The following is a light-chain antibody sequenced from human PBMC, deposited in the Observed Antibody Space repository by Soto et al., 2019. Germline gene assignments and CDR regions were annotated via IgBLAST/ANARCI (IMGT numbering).Light chain of an antibody. Sequence: CTLPWSPGERATLTCRARPRVSSGYLAGCQQQPGQAPMPRRYGPSSRATGIPDRLSGSGSGTDFALTLSRLEPGDFSVFYCQNQDPYGLGTEV. V-gene: IGKV3-20*01. J-gene: IGKJ1*01. CDR2: GPS. CDR3: QNQDP. CDR1: PRVSSGY.